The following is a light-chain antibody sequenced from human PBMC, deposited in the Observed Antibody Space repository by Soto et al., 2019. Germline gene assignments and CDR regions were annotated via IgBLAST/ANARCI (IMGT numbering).Light chain of an antibody. CDR2: GSS. J-gene: IGKJ5*01. V-gene: IGKV3-20*01. Sequence: GERATLSCRASQTFSTSYLAWYQQKPGQAPRLLIYGSSSRATGIPDRFSGHGSGTDFTLTISRLEPEDFAVYYCQQYGGSPITFGQGTRLEIK. CDR3: QQYGGSPIT. CDR1: QTFSTSY.